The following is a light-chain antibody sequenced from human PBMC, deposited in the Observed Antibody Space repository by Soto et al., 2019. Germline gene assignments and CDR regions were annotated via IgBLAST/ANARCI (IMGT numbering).Light chain of an antibody. CDR2: AAS. Sequence: DIQMTQSPSSLSASVGDRVTITCRTSQTITTSLNWYRQKPGKAPDLLIYAASSLQSGIPSRFGGRGSGTDFTLTINGLQPEDFATYYCQQNYSLPITFGQGTLLEIK. V-gene: IGKV1-39*01. CDR1: QTITTS. CDR3: QQNYSLPIT. J-gene: IGKJ5*01.